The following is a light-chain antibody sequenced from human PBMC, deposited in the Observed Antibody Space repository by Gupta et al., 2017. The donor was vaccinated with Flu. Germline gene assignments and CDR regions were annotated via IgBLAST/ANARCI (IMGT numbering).Light chain of an antibody. J-gene: IGLJ3*02. Sequence: VTISCTRSSGSIATNYVQWYQQRPGSSPTTVIYEDNQRPSGVPDRFSGSIDSSSNSASLTISGLKTEDEADYYCQSYDSSTNWVFGGGTKLTVL. CDR1: SGSIATNY. CDR3: QSYDSSTNWV. CDR2: EDN. V-gene: IGLV6-57*01.